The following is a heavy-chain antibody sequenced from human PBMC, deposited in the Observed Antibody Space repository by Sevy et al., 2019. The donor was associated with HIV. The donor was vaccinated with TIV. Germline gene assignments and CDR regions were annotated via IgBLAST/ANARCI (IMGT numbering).Heavy chain of an antibody. D-gene: IGHD2-2*01. CDR1: GFTFRSYW. CDR3: ARDCSGTSGLWGLDV. CDR2: IKVDGSVK. Sequence: GGSLRLSCAVSGFTFRSYWMSWVRQAPGKGLEWVAHIKVDGSVKYHADSVKGRFTISRDKAKNSLFLQMNSLRVEDTAVYYSARDCSGTSGLWGLDVWGQGTAVTVSS. V-gene: IGHV3-7*03. J-gene: IGHJ6*02.